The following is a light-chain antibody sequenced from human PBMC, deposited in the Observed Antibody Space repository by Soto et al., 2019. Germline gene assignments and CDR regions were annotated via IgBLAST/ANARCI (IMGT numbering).Light chain of an antibody. CDR2: DAS. CDR3: QQRTNWLIT. Sequence: EIVLTQSPATLSLSPGERATLSCRASQSVSTFLAWYQQKPGQAPRLLMYDASTSATGIPARFSGSGSGTDFTLTISSLEPEDFAVYYCQQRTNWLITFCQGTRLEI. V-gene: IGKV3-11*01. CDR1: QSVSTF. J-gene: IGKJ5*01.